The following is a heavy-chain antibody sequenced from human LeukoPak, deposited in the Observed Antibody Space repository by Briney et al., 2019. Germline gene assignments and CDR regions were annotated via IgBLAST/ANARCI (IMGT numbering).Heavy chain of an antibody. Sequence: GASVKVSCKASGYTFTGYYMHWVRQAPGQGLEWMGWINPNSGGTNYAQKFQGRVTMTRDTSIGTAYMELSRLRSDDTAVYYCARDRTYCSGGSCYSRYWFDPWGQGTLVTVSS. J-gene: IGHJ5*02. CDR2: INPNSGGT. CDR3: ARDRTYCSGGSCYSRYWFDP. D-gene: IGHD2-15*01. CDR1: GYTFTGYY. V-gene: IGHV1-2*02.